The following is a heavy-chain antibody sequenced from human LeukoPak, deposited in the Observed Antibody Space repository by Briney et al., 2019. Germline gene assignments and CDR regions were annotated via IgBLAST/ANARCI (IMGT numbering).Heavy chain of an antibody. D-gene: IGHD6-13*01. Sequence: PGGSLRLSCAASGFTVSSNYMSWVRQAPGKGLEWVSVIYSGGSTYYADSVKGRFTISRDNSKNTLYLQMNSLRAEDTAAYYCARVGSSSPPRVWGQGTLVTVSS. CDR2: IYSGGST. J-gene: IGHJ4*02. CDR3: ARVGSSSPPRV. CDR1: GFTVSSNY. V-gene: IGHV3-53*01.